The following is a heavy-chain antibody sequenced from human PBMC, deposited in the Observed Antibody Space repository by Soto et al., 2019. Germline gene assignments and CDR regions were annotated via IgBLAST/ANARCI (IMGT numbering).Heavy chain of an antibody. CDR1: GFTFSNYA. Sequence: GGSLRLSCAASGFTFSNYAMSWVRQAPGKGLEWVSGISGSGGSTNYADSVKGRFTISRDNSKNTVYLQMNSLRAEDTAVYYCAKAGSGRYYYYYGMDVWGQGTTVTVPS. V-gene: IGHV3-23*01. D-gene: IGHD1-26*01. J-gene: IGHJ6*02. CDR3: AKAGSGRYYYYYGMDV. CDR2: ISGSGGST.